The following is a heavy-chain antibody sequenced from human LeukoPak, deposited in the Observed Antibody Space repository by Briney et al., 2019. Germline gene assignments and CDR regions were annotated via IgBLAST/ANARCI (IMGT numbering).Heavy chain of an antibody. V-gene: IGHV4-39*07. Sequence: SETLSLTCTVSGGSISSSSYYWGWIRQPPGKGLEWIGSIYYSGSTYYNPSLKSRVTISVDTSKNQFSLKLGSVTAADTAVYYCARVGYYDSSGYYSKNRYFDYWGQGTLVTVSS. CDR3: ARVGYYDSSGYYSKNRYFDY. CDR1: GGSISSSSYY. CDR2: IYYSGST. D-gene: IGHD3-22*01. J-gene: IGHJ4*02.